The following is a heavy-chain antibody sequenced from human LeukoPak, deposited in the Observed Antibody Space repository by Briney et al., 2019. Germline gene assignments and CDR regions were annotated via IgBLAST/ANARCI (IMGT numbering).Heavy chain of an antibody. J-gene: IGHJ4*02. V-gene: IGHV3-7*01. D-gene: IGHD3-10*01. CDR2: IKQDGSEK. CDR1: GFTFSSYW. CDR3: ARVVYYGSGSYLVYYFDY. Sequence: PGGSLRLSCAASGFTFSSYWMSWVRQAPGKGLEWVANIKQDGSEKYYVDSVKGRFTISRDNAKNSLYLQMNSLRAEDTAVYYCARVVYYGSGSYLVYYFDYWGQGTVVTVSS.